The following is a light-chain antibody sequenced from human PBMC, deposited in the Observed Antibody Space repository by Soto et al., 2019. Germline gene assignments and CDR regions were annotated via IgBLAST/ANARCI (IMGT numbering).Light chain of an antibody. V-gene: IGKV3-15*01. CDR3: QEYNNGPQT. CDR2: GAS. Sequence: EIVMTQSPATLSVSPGERATLSCRASQSVSSNLAWYQQKPGQAPRLLIYGASTRATGIPARFSGSGSGTGFPLTTTSRHSEVFAVYYCQEYNNGPQTFGKGTKVKI. J-gene: IGKJ1*01. CDR1: QSVSSN.